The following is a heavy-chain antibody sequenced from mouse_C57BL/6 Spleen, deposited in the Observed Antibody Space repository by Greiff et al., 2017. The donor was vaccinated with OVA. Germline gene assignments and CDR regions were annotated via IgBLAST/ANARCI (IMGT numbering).Heavy chain of an antibody. CDR1: GFTFTDYY. CDR3: AREEYFRYAMDY. V-gene: IGHV1-19*01. Sequence: EVQLQQSEPVLVKPGASVKLSCTASGFTFTDYYMTWVKQSPGKSLEWIGIINPDNGGTNYHPQFKGKATLTVDTASSTAYMELNSLTSEDSAVYYCAREEYFRYAMDYWGQGTSVTVSS. D-gene: IGHD5-2*01. CDR2: INPDNGGT. J-gene: IGHJ4*01.